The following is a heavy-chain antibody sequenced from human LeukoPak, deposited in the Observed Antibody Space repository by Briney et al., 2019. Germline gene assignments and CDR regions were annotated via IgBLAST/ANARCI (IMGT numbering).Heavy chain of an antibody. Sequence: AGGSLRLSCAASGFTFSSYAMSWVRQAPGKGLEWVSAISGSGGSTYYADSVKGRFTISRDNSKNTLYLQMNSPRAEDTAVYYCAKGLTTVVTRRAYWGQGTLVTVSS. V-gene: IGHV3-23*01. CDR2: ISGSGGST. J-gene: IGHJ4*02. CDR1: GFTFSSYA. CDR3: AKGLTTVVTRRAY. D-gene: IGHD4-23*01.